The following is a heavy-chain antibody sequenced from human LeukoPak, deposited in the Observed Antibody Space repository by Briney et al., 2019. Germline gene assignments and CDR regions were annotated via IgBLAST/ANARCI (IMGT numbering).Heavy chain of an antibody. D-gene: IGHD4-17*01. J-gene: IGHJ4*02. V-gene: IGHV3-53*01. CDR2: IYSGGST. CDR3: ARVAYGDYLYYFDY. Sequence: HPGGSLRLSCAASGFTVSSNYMSWVRQAPGKGLEWVSVIYSGGSTYYADSVKGRFTISRDNSKNTLYLQMNSLRAEDTAVYYCARVAYGDYLYYFDYWGQGTLVTVSS. CDR1: GFTVSSNY.